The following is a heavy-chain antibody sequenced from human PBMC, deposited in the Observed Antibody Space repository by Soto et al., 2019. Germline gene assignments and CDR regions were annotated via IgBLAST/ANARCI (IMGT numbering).Heavy chain of an antibody. D-gene: IGHD6-13*01. CDR2: ISHDGFSQ. V-gene: IGHV3-30*18. Sequence: QVQLVESGGGVVQPGTSLRLSCVVSGFTLSNTGVHWVRQAPGKGLEWVAMISHDGFSQHYVDSVRGRFTISRDNSKNTLYLQMDSLRPEDTSVYYCAKDWGSSGWFSWFASWGEGTLVIVSS. CDR3: AKDWGSSGWFSWFAS. J-gene: IGHJ5*01. CDR1: GFTLSNTG.